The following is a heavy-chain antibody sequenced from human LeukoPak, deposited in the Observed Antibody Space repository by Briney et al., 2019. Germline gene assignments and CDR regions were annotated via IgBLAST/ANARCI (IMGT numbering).Heavy chain of an antibody. CDR2: MSYDGYNK. CDR1: GFTFSSYA. CDR3: AKDQDIVATIGAFDY. V-gene: IGHV3-30-3*01. D-gene: IGHD5-12*01. Sequence: GGSLRLSCAASGFTFSSYAMHWVRQAPGKGLEWVAVMSYDGYNKYYADSVRGRFTISRDNSKNTLYLQMNSLRAEDTAVYYCAKDQDIVATIGAFDYWGQGTLVTVSS. J-gene: IGHJ4*02.